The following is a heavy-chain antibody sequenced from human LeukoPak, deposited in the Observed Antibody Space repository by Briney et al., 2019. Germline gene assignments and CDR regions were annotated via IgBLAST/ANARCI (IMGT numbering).Heavy chain of an antibody. Sequence: SETLSLTCTVSGGSISSYYWSWIRQPPGKGLEWIGYIYYSGSTNYNPSLKSRVTISVDTSKNQFSLKLSSVTAADTAVYYCAREGGRGSSSKGAFDIWGQGTMVTVSS. CDR2: IYYSGST. D-gene: IGHD6-13*01. CDR3: AREGGRGSSSKGAFDI. CDR1: GGSISSYY. J-gene: IGHJ3*02. V-gene: IGHV4-59*01.